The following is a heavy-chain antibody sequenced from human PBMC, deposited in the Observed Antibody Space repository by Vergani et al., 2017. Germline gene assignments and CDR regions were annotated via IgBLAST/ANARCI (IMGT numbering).Heavy chain of an antibody. J-gene: IGHJ6*03. CDR1: GFNFSSHA. CDR3: AKAGSVTSGSLQYNFYMDV. D-gene: IGHD3-10*01. Sequence: QVQLAESGGGRVQPGRSLRLSCAAFGFNFSSHAIHWVRTAPGKGLEWVAVISNDGSKKYYADSVKGRFTISRDNSKNTLDLQMNSLRTQDTAVYYCAKAGSVTSGSLQYNFYMDVWGKGTTVTVS. V-gene: IGHV3-30*18. CDR2: ISNDGSKK.